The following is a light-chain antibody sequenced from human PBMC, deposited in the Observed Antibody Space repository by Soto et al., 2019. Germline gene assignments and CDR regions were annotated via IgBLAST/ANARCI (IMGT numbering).Light chain of an antibody. CDR3: QQNYRTPRT. CDR1: QSILYNSNNKNY. V-gene: IGKV4-1*01. CDR2: WAS. Sequence: DIVMTQSPDSLAVSLGERATINSKSSQSILYNSNNKNYLAWYQQKPGQPPKLLIYWASTRESGVPDRFSGSGSGTDFTLTISSLQAEDVAVYYCQQNYRTPRTFGQGTKVEIK. J-gene: IGKJ1*01.